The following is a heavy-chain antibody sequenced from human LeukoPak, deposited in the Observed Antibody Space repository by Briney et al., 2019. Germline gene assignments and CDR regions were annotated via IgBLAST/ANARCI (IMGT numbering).Heavy chain of an antibody. CDR2: FDPEDGET. CDR1: GYTLTELS. D-gene: IGHD3-22*01. J-gene: IGHJ4*02. Sequence: ASVKVSCKVSGYTLTELSMHWVRQAPGKGLEWMGGFDPEDGETIYAQKFQGRVTMTEDTSTDTAYMELSSLRYDDTAVYYCARDYDSSGYYFDYWGQGTLVTVSS. CDR3: ARDYDSSGYYFDY. V-gene: IGHV1-24*01.